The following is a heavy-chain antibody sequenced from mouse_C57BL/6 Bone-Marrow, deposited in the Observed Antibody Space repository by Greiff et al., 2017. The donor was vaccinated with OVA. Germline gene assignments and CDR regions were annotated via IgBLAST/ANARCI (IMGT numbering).Heavy chain of an antibody. CDR2: ISNGGGST. CDR1: GFTFSDYY. V-gene: IGHV5-12*01. Sequence: EVKVVESGGGLVQPGGSLKLSCAASGFTFSDYYMYWVRQTPEKRLEWVAYISNGGGSTYYPDTVKGRFTISRDNAKNTLYLQMSRLKSEDTAMYYCASLYYDYDWYFDVWGTGTTVTVSS. CDR3: ASLYYDYDWYFDV. D-gene: IGHD2-4*01. J-gene: IGHJ1*03.